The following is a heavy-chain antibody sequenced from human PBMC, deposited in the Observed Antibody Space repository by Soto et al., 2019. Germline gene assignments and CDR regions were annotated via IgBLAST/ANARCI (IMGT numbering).Heavy chain of an antibody. Sequence: GGSLRLSCAASGFTFSSYAMHWVRQAPGKGLEWVAVISYDGSNKYYADSVKGRFTISRDNSKNTLYLQMNSLRAEDTAVYYCAREAVAHAPSYYYYYGMDVWGQGTTVTVSS. CDR3: AREAVAHAPSYYYYYGMDV. CDR2: ISYDGSNK. D-gene: IGHD6-19*01. CDR1: GFTFSSYA. V-gene: IGHV3-30-3*01. J-gene: IGHJ6*02.